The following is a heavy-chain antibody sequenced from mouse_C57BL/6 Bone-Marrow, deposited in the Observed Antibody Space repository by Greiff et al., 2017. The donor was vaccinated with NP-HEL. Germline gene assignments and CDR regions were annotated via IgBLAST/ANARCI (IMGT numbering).Heavy chain of an antibody. Sequence: VQLQQSGPELVKPGASVKISCKASGYTFTDYYMNWVKQSHGKSLEWIGDINPNNGGTSYNQKFKGKATLTVDKSSSTAYMELRSLTSEDSAVYYCARQGGNYGAWFAYWGQGTLVTVSA. CDR2: INPNNGGT. CDR1: GYTFTDYY. J-gene: IGHJ3*01. D-gene: IGHD2-1*01. V-gene: IGHV1-26*01. CDR3: ARQGGNYGAWFAY.